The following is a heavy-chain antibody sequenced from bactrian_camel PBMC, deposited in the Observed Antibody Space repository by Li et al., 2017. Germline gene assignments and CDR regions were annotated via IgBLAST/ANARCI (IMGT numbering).Heavy chain of an antibody. D-gene: IGHD1*01. Sequence: HVQLVESGGGSVEAGGSLKLSCVVSGGRYSRFCMGWFRQQPSGQTRVEVAAIGSDGSTSYADSVKGRFTISRDNAKNSLYLEMNSLKPEDTAMYYCAAVISDLGYCSRAYPSRFKYWGQGTQVTVS. CDR2: IGSDGST. CDR1: GGRYSRFC. CDR3: AAVISDLGYCSRAYPSRFKY. V-gene: IGHV3S53*01. J-gene: IGHJ4*01.